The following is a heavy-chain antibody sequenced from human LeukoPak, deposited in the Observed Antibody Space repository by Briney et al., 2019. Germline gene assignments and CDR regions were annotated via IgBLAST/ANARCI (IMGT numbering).Heavy chain of an antibody. Sequence: GGSLRLSCAASGFAFSNAWMSWVRQTPGKGLEWVGRIKSKTDGGTTDYAAPVKGRFTISRDDSKNTLYLQMNSLKTEDTAVYYCTTDGSWVVTTGDAVDYWGQGTLVTVSS. V-gene: IGHV3-15*01. J-gene: IGHJ4*02. CDR1: GFAFSNAW. D-gene: IGHD4-23*01. CDR2: IKSKTDGGTT. CDR3: TTDGSWVVTTGDAVDY.